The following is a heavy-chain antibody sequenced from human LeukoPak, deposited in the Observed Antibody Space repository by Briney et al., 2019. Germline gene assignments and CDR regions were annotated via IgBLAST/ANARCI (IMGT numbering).Heavy chain of an antibody. V-gene: IGHV1-3*01. CDR2: INAGNGNT. D-gene: IGHD3-10*01. Sequence: ASVKVSCKASGYTLTSYAVHWVRQAPGQRLEWMGWINAGNGNTKYSQKFQGRVTITRDTSASTAYMELSSLRSEGTAVYYCARVVGTDYYGSGSLDPWGQGTLVTVSS. CDR1: GYTLTSYA. J-gene: IGHJ5*02. CDR3: ARVVGTDYYGSGSLDP.